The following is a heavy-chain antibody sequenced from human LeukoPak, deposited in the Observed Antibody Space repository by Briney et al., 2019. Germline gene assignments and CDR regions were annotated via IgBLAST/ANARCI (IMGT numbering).Heavy chain of an antibody. D-gene: IGHD3-9*01. CDR2: INHVGST. Sequence: GSLRLSCAASGFTFSDYYMSWIRQAPGKGLEWIGEINHVGSTNYNPSLKSRVTISVDTSKNQFSLKLSSVTAADTAVYYCARPVNDILTGSQNWFDPWGHGTLVTVSS. V-gene: IGHV4-34*01. CDR3: ARPVNDILTGSQNWFDP. J-gene: IGHJ5*02. CDR1: GFTFSDYY.